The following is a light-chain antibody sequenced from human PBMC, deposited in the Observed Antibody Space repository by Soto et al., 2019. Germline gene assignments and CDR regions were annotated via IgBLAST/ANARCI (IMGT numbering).Light chain of an antibody. J-gene: IGKJ1*01. V-gene: IGKV1-NL1*01. CDR1: QDIAIY. CDR3: QQYRRSPRT. Sequence: IQLTQSPSSLSATVGDRVTITCRASQDIAIYLAWYQQKPGEAPKLLIYAASSRATGTPDRFSGSGSGTDFTLTISRLEPEDFAVYYCQQYRRSPRTFGQGTKV. CDR2: AAS.